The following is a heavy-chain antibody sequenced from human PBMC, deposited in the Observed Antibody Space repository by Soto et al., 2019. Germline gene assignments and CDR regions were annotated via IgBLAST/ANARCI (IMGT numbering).Heavy chain of an antibody. CDR2: ISYDGSNK. CDR1: RFTFRNFG. J-gene: IGHJ6*02. V-gene: IGHV3-30*18. D-gene: IGHD5-12*01. CDR3: AKGRGYSGSDPPPYYYGMDV. Sequence: GGSLRLSCAASRFTFRNFGMHWVRRAPGKGLEWVAVISYDGSNKYYADSVKGRFTISRDNSKNTLYLRMNSLRAEDSGVYYCAKGRGYSGSDPPPYYYGMDVWGQGTTVTVSS.